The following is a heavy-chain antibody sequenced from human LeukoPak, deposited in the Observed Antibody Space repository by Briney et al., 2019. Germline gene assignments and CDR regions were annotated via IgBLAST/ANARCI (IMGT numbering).Heavy chain of an antibody. Sequence: ASVKVSCKVSGYTLTELSMHWVRQAPGKGLESMGGFDPEDGETIYAQKFQGRVTMTEDTSTDTAYMELSSLRSEDTAVYYCATDLGSKYYYDSSGSGDYWGQGTLVTVSS. CDR1: GYTLTELS. CDR2: FDPEDGET. CDR3: ATDLGSKYYYDSSGSGDY. J-gene: IGHJ4*02. V-gene: IGHV1-24*01. D-gene: IGHD3-22*01.